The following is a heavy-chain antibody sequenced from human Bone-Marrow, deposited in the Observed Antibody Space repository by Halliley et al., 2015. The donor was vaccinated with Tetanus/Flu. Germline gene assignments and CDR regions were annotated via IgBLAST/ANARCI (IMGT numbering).Heavy chain of an antibody. J-gene: IGHJ6*02. V-gene: IGHV1-69*01. Sequence: QLVQSGAEEKKPGPSVKVSCKASGGTFRSYGISWVRQAPGQGLEWMGGIIPIFGTTKYTQKFQCRLTLSADESTSTAYIELSSLGAEDPAFYFCTRDGGLYCTESLCYIAFDVCGQGSTVTVS. CDR2: IIPIFGTT. CDR1: GGTFRSYG. CDR3: TRDGGLYCTESLCYIAFDV. D-gene: IGHD2-8*01.